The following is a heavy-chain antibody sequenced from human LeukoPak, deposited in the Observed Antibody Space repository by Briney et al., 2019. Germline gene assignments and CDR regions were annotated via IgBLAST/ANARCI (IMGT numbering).Heavy chain of an antibody. CDR2: IRYDGSNK. D-gene: IGHD2-2*01. V-gene: IGHV3-30*02. CDR1: GFPFSSYG. J-gene: IGHJ2*01. Sequence: PGGSLRLSCAASGFPFSSYGMHWVRQAPGKGLEGVAFIRYDGSNKYYVDSVKGRFTIARDNSKNTLYLQMNSLRVEDTAVYYCAKDLVYCSSTSCYDDWYFDLWGRGTLVTVSS. CDR3: AKDLVYCSSTSCYDDWYFDL.